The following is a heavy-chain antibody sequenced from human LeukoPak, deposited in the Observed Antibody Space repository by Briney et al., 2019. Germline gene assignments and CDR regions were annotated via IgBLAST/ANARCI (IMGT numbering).Heavy chain of an antibody. D-gene: IGHD4-17*01. CDR2: ISSSSSTI. V-gene: IGHV3-48*01. Sequence: PGGSLRLSCAASGFTFSSYSMNWVRQAPGKGLEWVSYISSSSSTIYYADSVKGRFTISRDNAKNSLYLQMNSLRAEDTAVYYCARGVATVTTYEYWWFDPWGQGTLVTVSS. CDR3: ARGVATVTTYEYWWFDP. J-gene: IGHJ5*02. CDR1: GFTFSSYS.